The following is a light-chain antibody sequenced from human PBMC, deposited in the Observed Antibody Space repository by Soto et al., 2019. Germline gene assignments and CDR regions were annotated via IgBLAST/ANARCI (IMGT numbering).Light chain of an antibody. V-gene: IGKV3-20*01. CDR3: HQYGSSPAT. Sequence: EIVLTQSPDTLSLSPGERATLSCRASQSVSRSFLAWYQQRSGQAPRLLVYGASSRATGIPDRFSGSGSGTDFILTINRLEPEDFAVYFCHQYGSSPATFGQGTKVDIK. CDR2: GAS. J-gene: IGKJ1*01. CDR1: QSVSRSF.